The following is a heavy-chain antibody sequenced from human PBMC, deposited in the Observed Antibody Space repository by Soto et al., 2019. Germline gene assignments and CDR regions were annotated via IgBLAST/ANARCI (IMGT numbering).Heavy chain of an antibody. V-gene: IGHV5-51*01. J-gene: IGHJ6*02. D-gene: IGHD2-2*01. CDR3: ARGGYCSSTSCPNPYYYGMDV. Sequence: KISCKGSGYSFTSYWIGWVRQMPGKGLEWMGIIYPGDSDTRYSPSFQGQVTISADKSISTAYLQWSSLKASDTAMYYCARGGYCSSTSCPNPYYYGMDVWGQGTTVTVSS. CDR2: IYPGDSDT. CDR1: GYSFTSYW.